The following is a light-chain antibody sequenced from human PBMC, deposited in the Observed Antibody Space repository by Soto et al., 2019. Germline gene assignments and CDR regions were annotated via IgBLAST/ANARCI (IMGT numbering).Light chain of an antibody. V-gene: IGKV1-39*01. J-gene: IGKJ4*01. Sequence: DIQMTQSPSSLSASVGDRVTIPFRASHSIITSLNWYQQKPGQAPKLLIYDASTLQRGVPSRFSGRGSGTDFFLTITSLQPEDFAIYYCQQSYNHPLTFGGGTKVDNK. CDR2: DAS. CDR3: QQSYNHPLT. CDR1: HSIITS.